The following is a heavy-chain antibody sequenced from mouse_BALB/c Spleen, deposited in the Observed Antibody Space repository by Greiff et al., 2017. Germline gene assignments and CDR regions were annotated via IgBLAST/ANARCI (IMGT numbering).Heavy chain of an antibody. V-gene: IGHV1-5*01. CDR3: TRRGIYYYGINYFDY. J-gene: IGHJ2*01. D-gene: IGHD1-1*01. CDR2: IYPGNSDT. CDR1: GYSFTSYW. Sequence: VQLQQSGTVLARPGASVKMSCKASGYSFTSYWMHWVKQRPGQGLEWIGAIYPGNSDTSYNQKFKGKAKLTAVTSASTAYMELSSLTNEDSAVYYCTRRGIYYYGINYFDYWGQGTTLTVSS.